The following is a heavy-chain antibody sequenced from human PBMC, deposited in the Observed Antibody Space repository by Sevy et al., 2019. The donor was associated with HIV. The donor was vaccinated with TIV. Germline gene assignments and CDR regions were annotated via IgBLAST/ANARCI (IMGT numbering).Heavy chain of an antibody. CDR2: ISDVGGTT. J-gene: IGHJ3*02. V-gene: IGHV3-23*01. CDR1: GFTFRNYV. Sequence: GGSLRLSCAASGFTFRNYVMNWVRQPPGKGLEWVSVISDVGGTTYYADSVKGRFTISRDDSKSTLYLQMNSLRVEDTAVYFCAGRVAGALAALDIWGQGTMVTVSS. D-gene: IGHD3-10*01. CDR3: AGRVAGALAALDI.